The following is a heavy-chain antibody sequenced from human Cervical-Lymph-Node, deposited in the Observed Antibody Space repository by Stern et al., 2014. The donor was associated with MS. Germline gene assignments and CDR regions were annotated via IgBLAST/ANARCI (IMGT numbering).Heavy chain of an antibody. J-gene: IGHJ4*02. CDR3: AKGEASSITIAGTGIDY. V-gene: IGHV3-9*01. CDR1: GFTFDDYA. Sequence: QLVESGGGLVQPGRSLRLSCAVSGFTFDDYAMHWVRQAPGKGLEWVSGVSWNSDTIDYAESVKGRFTISRDNAKNSLYLRMSSLRAEDTAFYFCAKGEASSITIAGTGIDYWGQGTLVTVS. D-gene: IGHD6-13*01. CDR2: VSWNSDTI.